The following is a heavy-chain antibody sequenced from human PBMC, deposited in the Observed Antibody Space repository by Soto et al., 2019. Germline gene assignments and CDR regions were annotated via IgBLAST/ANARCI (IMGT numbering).Heavy chain of an antibody. CDR2: ISTTSSPI. J-gene: IGHJ5*02. CDR3: ARDVFPGIAVAGTWFDP. Sequence: GGSLRLSCAASGFTFSSYSMNWVRQAPGKGLEWVSYISTTSSPIYYADSVRGRFTISRDDAKNSLYLQLNSLRDEDTAVYCCARDVFPGIAVAGTWFDPWGQGVLVTVSS. D-gene: IGHD6-19*01. V-gene: IGHV3-48*02. CDR1: GFTFSSYS.